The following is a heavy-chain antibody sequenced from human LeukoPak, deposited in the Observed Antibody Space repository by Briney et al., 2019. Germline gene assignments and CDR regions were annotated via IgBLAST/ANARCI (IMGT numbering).Heavy chain of an antibody. CDR3: ARRRGSGWSDAFDI. V-gene: IGHV4-59*08. CDR1: GGSISSYY. J-gene: IGHJ3*02. D-gene: IGHD6-19*01. Sequence: PSETLSLTCTVSGGSISSYYWSWIRQPPGKGLEWIGYIYYSGSTNYNPSLKSRVTISVDTSKNQFSLKLSSVTAADTAVYYCARRRGSGWSDAFDIWGQGTMVTVSS. CDR2: IYYSGST.